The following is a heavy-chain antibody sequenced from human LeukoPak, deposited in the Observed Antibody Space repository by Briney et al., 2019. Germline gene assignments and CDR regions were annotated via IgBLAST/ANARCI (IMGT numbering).Heavy chain of an antibody. V-gene: IGHV4-39*07. J-gene: IGHJ3*02. D-gene: IGHD2-15*01. CDR1: GGSISSSSYY. CDR2: IYYSGST. Sequence: PSETLSLTCTVSGGSISSSSYYWGWIRQPPGKGLEWIGSIYYSGSTYYNPSLKSRVTISVDTSKNQFSLKLSSVTAADTAVYYCASPSSGGSWDDAFDIWGQGTMVTVSS. CDR3: ASPSSGGSWDDAFDI.